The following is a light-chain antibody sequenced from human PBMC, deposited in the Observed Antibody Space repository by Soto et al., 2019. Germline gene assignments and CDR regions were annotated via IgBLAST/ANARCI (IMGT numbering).Light chain of an antibody. CDR2: DVS. Sequence: QSALTQPRSVSGSAGQSVTISCTGTSSDVGGYNYVSWYQQHPGKAPKLMIYDVSKRPSGVPDRFSGSKSGNTASLTISGLQAEDASDYYCCSYAGSYTWVFGGGTKLTVL. CDR1: SSDVGGYNY. J-gene: IGLJ2*01. V-gene: IGLV2-11*01. CDR3: CSYAGSYTWV.